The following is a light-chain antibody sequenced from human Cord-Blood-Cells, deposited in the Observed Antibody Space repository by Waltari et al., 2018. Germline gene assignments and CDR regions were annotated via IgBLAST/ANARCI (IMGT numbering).Light chain of an antibody. J-gene: IGKJ2*01. CDR3: QQYNNWPMYT. Sequence: EIVMTQSQAIPSVSPGERATLPCRASQSVSSNLACYQQKPGQAPRILIYGASTRATSIPARFIGSGSGTEFTLTISSLQSEDFAVYYCQQYNNWPMYTFGQGTKLEIK. CDR1: QSVSSN. V-gene: IGKV3-15*01. CDR2: GAS.